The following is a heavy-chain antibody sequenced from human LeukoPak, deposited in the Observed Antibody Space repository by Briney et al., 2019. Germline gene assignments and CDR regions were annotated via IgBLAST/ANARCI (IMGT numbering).Heavy chain of an antibody. D-gene: IGHD6-13*01. J-gene: IGHJ3*01. Sequence: GGSLRLSCAASGFTFSSYAMSWVRQAPGKGLEWASAISGSGGSTYYADSVKGRFTISRDNSKNTLYLQMNSLRAEDTAVYYCARAYSSSWYDAFDLWGQGTMVTVSS. CDR3: ARAYSSSWYDAFDL. CDR1: GFTFSSYA. V-gene: IGHV3-23*01. CDR2: ISGSGGST.